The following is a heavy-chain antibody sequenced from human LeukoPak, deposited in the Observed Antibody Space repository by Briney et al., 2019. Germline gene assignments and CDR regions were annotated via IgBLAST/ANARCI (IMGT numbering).Heavy chain of an antibody. CDR3: AREEYYSDNSGYYPDF. CDR1: GGSISSYY. V-gene: IGHV4-4*07. D-gene: IGHD3-22*01. CDR2: IYTSGST. J-gene: IGHJ4*02. Sequence: SETLSLTCTVSGGSISSYYWSWIRQPAGKGLEWIGRIYTSGSTNYNPSLKSRVTISVDTSKNQFSLKLSSVTAADTAVYYCAREEYYSDNSGYYPDFWGQGTLVTVSS.